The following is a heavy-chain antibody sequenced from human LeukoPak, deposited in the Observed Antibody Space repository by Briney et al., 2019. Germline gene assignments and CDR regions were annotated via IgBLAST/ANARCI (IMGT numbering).Heavy chain of an antibody. CDR2: VSLTGLT. CDR1: GGSISNTNW. J-gene: IGHJ4*02. CDR3: SRENGAFSPFGY. Sequence: SETLSLTCGVSGGSISNTNWWSWVRQPPGQGLEWIGEVSLTGLTHYNPSLESRVTVSLDKSKNQLSLNLTSVTAADTAVYYCSRENGAFSPFGYWGQGTLVTVLS. V-gene: IGHV4-4*02. D-gene: IGHD2-8*01.